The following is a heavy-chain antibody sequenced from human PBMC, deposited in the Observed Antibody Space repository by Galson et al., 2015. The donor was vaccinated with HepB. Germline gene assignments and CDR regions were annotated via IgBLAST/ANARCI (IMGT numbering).Heavy chain of an antibody. Sequence: SVKVSCKASGYTFTGYYMHWVRQAPGQGLEWMGWINPNSGGTNYAQKFQGRVTMTRDTSISTAYMELSRLRSDDTAVYYCARAVGYDSSGYYGDYYYYGMDVWGQGTTVTVSS. CDR3: ARAVGYDSSGYYGDYYYYGMDV. J-gene: IGHJ6*02. V-gene: IGHV1-2*02. CDR1: GYTFTGYY. D-gene: IGHD3-22*01. CDR2: INPNSGGT.